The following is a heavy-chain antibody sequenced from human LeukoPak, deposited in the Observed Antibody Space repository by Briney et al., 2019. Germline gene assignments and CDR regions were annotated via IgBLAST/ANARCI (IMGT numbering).Heavy chain of an antibody. CDR3: ARDQMATTTGFDY. CDR2: IYYSGST. J-gene: IGHJ4*02. Sequence: KSSETLSLTCTVSGGSVTSSGYYWSWVRQPPGKGLEYIGYIYYSGSTNYNPSLKSRVTISVDTSKNQFSLKLSSVTAADTAVYYCARDQMATTTGFDYWGQGTLVTVSS. V-gene: IGHV4-61*08. CDR1: GGSVTSSGYY. D-gene: IGHD5-24*01.